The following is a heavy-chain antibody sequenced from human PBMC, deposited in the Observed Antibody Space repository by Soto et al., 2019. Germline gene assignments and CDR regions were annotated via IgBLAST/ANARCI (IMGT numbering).Heavy chain of an antibody. CDR3: ARDVDYYYGMDV. V-gene: IGHV4-59*01. CDR2: IYCSGST. Sequence: SETLSLTCTVSGGSISSYYWSWIRQPPGKGLEWIGYIYCSGSTNYNPSLKSRVTISVDTSKNQFSLKLSSVTAADTAVYYCARDVDYYYGMDVWGQGTTVTVSS. J-gene: IGHJ6*02. CDR1: GGSISSYY.